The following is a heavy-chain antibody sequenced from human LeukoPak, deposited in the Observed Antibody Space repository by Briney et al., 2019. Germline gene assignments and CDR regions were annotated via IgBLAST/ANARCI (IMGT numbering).Heavy chain of an antibody. CDR3: ARAGGYVFGYYYYYMDV. Sequence: SETLSLTCTVSGGSISSGGYYWSWIRQHPGKGLEWIGYIYYSGSTYYNPSLKSRVTISVDTSKNQFSLKLSSVTAAHTAVYYCARAGGYVFGYYYYYMDVWGKGTTVTVSS. V-gene: IGHV4-31*03. J-gene: IGHJ6*03. CDR2: IYYSGST. CDR1: GGSISSGGYY. D-gene: IGHD3-16*01.